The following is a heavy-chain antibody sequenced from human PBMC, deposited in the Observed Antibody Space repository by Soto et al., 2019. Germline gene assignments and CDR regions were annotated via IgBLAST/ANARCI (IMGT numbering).Heavy chain of an antibody. CDR3: ARDLRDGHDYYYGMDV. J-gene: IGHJ6*02. CDR1: GGSISSSNW. V-gene: IGHV4-4*02. Sequence: QVQLQESGPGLVKPSGTLSLTCAVSGGSISSSNWWSWVRQPPGKGLEWIGEIYHSGSTNYNPSLKSRVTISVDKSKNPCSLKLRSVTAADTAVYYCARDLRDGHDYYYGMDVWGQGTTVTVSS. CDR2: IYHSGST.